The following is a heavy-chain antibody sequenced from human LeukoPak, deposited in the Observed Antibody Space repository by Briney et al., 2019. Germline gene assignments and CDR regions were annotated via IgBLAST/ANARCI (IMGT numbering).Heavy chain of an antibody. CDR2: ISVSGGST. Sequence: PGGSLRLSCAASGFTFSSYAMSWVRQAPGKGLEWVSAISVSGGSTYYADSVKGRFTISRDNSKNTLYLQMNSLRAEDTAVYYCAKDQKWVVRGFDYWGQGTLVTVSS. CDR3: AKDQKWVVRGFDY. CDR1: GFTFSSYA. V-gene: IGHV3-23*01. J-gene: IGHJ4*02. D-gene: IGHD6-19*01.